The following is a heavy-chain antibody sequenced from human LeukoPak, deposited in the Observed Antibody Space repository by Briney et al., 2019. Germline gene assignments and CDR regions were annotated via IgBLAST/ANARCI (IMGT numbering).Heavy chain of an antibody. CDR1: GGSYSGYY. CDR2: INHSGST. CDR3: ARTNDYWFDP. V-gene: IGHV4-34*01. D-gene: IGHD3-3*01. Sequence: SETLSLTCAVYGGSYSGYYWSLIRQPPGKGLEWIGEINHSGSTNYNPSLKSRVTISVDTSKNQFSLKLSSVTAADTAVYYCARTNDYWFDPWGQGTLVTVSS. J-gene: IGHJ5*02.